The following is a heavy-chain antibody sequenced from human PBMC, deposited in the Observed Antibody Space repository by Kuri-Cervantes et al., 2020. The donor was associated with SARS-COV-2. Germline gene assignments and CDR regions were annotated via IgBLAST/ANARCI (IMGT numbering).Heavy chain of an antibody. Sequence: GESLKISCAASGFTFSSYSMNWVRQAPGKGLEWVSYISSSSSTIYYADSVKGRFTISRDNAKNSLYLQMNSLRAEDTAVYYCTRGNLNSVWYAWGQGTLVTVSS. CDR3: TRGNLNSVWYA. CDR1: GFTFSSYS. D-gene: IGHD6-19*01. CDR2: ISSSSSTI. J-gene: IGHJ4*02. V-gene: IGHV3-48*01.